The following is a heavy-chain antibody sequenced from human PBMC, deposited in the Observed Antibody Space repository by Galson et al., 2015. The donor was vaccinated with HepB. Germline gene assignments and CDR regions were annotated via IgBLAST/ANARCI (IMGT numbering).Heavy chain of an antibody. J-gene: IGHJ4*02. V-gene: IGHV1-2*04. Sequence: SVKVSCKASGYTFTGYYMHWVRQAPGQGLEWMGWINPNSGGTNYAQKFQGWVTMTRDTSISTAYMELSRLRSDDTAVYYYARSLLRYFDWLLPYFDYWGQGTLVTVSS. CDR1: GYTFTGYY. CDR3: ARSLLRYFDWLLPYFDY. CDR2: INPNSGGT. D-gene: IGHD3-9*01.